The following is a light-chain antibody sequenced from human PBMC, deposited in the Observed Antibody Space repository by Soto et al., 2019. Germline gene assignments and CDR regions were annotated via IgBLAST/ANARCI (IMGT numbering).Light chain of an antibody. J-gene: IGLJ1*01. V-gene: IGLV1-44*01. CDR1: RPNIGSHT. CDR2: SDN. CDR3: SSYAGSNLYV. Sequence: QSVLTQPPSASGTPGQRVTISCSGSRPNIGSHTVNWYQQLPGTAPKLLIYSDNQRPSGVPDRFSGSKSGTSASLAISGLQSEDEADYYCSSYAGSNLYVFGTGTKLTVL.